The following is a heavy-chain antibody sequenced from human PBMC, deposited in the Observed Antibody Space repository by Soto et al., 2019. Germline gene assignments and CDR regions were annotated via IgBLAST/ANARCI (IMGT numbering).Heavy chain of an antibody. CDR1: GGSISSGGYS. J-gene: IGHJ6*02. CDR2: IYHSGST. Sequence: SETLSLTCAVSGGSISSGGYSWSWIRQPPGKGLEWIGYIYHSGSTYYNPSLKSRVTISVDRSKNQFSLKLSSVTAADTAVYYCARGEVYYYYGMDVWGQGTTVTVYS. V-gene: IGHV4-30-2*01. CDR3: ARGEVYYYYGMDV.